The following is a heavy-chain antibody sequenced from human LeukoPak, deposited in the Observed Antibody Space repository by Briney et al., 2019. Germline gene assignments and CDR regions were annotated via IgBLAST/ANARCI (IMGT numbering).Heavy chain of an antibody. J-gene: IGHJ5*02. CDR3: ARGFRHFSGSYYKMGFDP. CDR1: GGSISSSSYY. Sequence: SETLSLTCTVSGGSISSSSYYWGWIRQPPGKGLEWIGSIYYSGSTYYNPSLKSRVTISVDTSKNQFSLKLSSVTAADTAVYYCARGFRHFSGSYYKMGFDPWGQGTLVTVSS. CDR2: IYYSGST. V-gene: IGHV4-39*07. D-gene: IGHD3-10*01.